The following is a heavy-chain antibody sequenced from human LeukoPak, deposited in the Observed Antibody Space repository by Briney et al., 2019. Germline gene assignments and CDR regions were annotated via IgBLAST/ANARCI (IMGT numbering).Heavy chain of an antibody. D-gene: IGHD2-2*01. J-gene: IGHJ4*02. CDR1: GGSFSGNY. CDR2: INHSGST. V-gene: IGHV4-34*01. CDR3: ARGFSTTPIDY. Sequence: SGTLSLTCAVYGGSFSGNYWSWIRQPPGKGLEWIGEINHSGSTNYNPSLKSRVTISVDTSKIQFSLKLSSVTAADTAVYYCARGFSTTPIDYWGQGTLVTVSS.